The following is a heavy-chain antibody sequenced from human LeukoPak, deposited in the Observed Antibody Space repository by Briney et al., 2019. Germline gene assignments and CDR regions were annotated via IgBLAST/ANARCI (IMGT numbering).Heavy chain of an antibody. V-gene: IGHV1-69*05. Sequence: SVKVSCKASGGTFSSYAISWVRQAPGQGLEWMGGIILIFGTANYAQKFQGRVTITTDESTSTAYMELSSLRSEDTAVYYCARSFYPIGSMVRGVRSLFSSGYDYWGQGTLVTVSS. CDR1: GGTFSSYA. D-gene: IGHD3-10*01. CDR2: IILIFGTA. CDR3: ARSFYPIGSMVRGVRSLFSSGYDY. J-gene: IGHJ4*02.